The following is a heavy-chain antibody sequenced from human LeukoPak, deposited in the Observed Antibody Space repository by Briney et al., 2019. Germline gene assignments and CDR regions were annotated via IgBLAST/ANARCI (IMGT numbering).Heavy chain of an antibody. V-gene: IGHV4-59*01. CDR1: GGSIRDFY. J-gene: IGHJ6*03. CDR3: ASLAVLFGWYGGSYYWYMDV. D-gene: IGHD6-19*01. Sequence: PSETLSLTCTVSGGSIRDFYWSWIRQSPQRGLEFIGYIQNSGSTEYNPSLKSRVTISLDTSKHQFSLNLKSVTAADTAVYYCASLAVLFGWYGGSYYWYMDVWGKGTTVTVSS. CDR2: IQNSGST.